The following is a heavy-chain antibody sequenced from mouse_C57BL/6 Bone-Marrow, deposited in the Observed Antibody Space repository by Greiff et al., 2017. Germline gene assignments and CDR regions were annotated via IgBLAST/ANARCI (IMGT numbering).Heavy chain of an antibody. D-gene: IGHD1-2*01. V-gene: IGHV1-69*01. CDR2: IDPSDSYT. Sequence: QVQLQQPGAELVMPGASVKLSCKASGYTFTSYWMHWVKQRPGQGLEWIGEIDPSDSYTNYNQTLKGQSTLTVDKSSSTAYMQLSSLTSEDSAVYYCARWGIKDYFDYWGQGTTRTVSS. J-gene: IGHJ2*01. CDR3: ARWGIKDYFDY. CDR1: GYTFTSYW.